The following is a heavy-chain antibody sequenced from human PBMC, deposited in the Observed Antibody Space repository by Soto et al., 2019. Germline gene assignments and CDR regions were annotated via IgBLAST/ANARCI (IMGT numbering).Heavy chain of an antibody. J-gene: IGHJ5*02. D-gene: IGHD3-22*01. CDR2: ISSSSSYI. V-gene: IGHV3-21*01. CDR1: GFTFSSYS. Sequence: PGWSLILSCAASGFTFSSYSMNWVRQAPGKGLEWVSSISSSSSYIYYADSVKGRFTISRDNAKNSLYLQMNSLRAEDTSVYYCWLLSPDGFDPRGRGPLVTVSS. CDR3: WLLSPDGFDP.